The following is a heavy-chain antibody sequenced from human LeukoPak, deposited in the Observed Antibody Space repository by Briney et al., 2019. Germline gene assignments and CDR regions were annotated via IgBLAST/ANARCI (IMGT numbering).Heavy chain of an antibody. Sequence: GESLKISCKGSEYSFTSYWIGWVRQMPGKGLEWMGIIYPGDSDTRYSPSFQGQVTISADKSISTAYLQWSSLKASDTAMYYCASDYGDYLEYFQHWGQGTPVTVSS. CDR1: EYSFTSYW. CDR3: ASDYGDYLEYFQH. J-gene: IGHJ1*01. CDR2: IYPGDSDT. V-gene: IGHV5-51*01. D-gene: IGHD4-17*01.